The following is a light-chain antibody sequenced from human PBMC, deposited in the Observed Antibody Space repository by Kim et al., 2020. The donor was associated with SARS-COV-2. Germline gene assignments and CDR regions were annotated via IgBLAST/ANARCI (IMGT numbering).Light chain of an antibody. V-gene: IGLV3-9*01. J-gene: IGLJ2*01. CDR3: QVWDSSTVV. Sequence: SVALGQTARITCGGNNIGSKNVHWYQQKPGQAHVLVIYRDSNRPSGIPERFSGSNSGNTATLTISRAQAGDEADYYCQVWDSSTVVFGGGTQLTVL. CDR2: RDS. CDR1: NIGSKN.